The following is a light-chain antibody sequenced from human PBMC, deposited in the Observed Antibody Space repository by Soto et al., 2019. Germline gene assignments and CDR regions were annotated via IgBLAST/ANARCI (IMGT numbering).Light chain of an antibody. CDR2: DAS. V-gene: IGKV3-11*01. CDR1: QSVSSY. Sequence: EIVLTQSPPTLSLSPGDSATLSCRASQSVSSYFSWSQQKPGQAPRLVIYDASNRATGIPPRFSGSGSGTDFTLTISSLEPEEFAVYYCQQRINWPPMFTFGQGTKLEIK. J-gene: IGKJ2*01. CDR3: QQRINWPPMFT.